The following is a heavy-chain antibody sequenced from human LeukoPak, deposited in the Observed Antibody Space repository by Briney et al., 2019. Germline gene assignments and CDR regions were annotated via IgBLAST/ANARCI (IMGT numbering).Heavy chain of an antibody. J-gene: IGHJ6*03. CDR2: ISSSGSTI. V-gene: IGHV3-48*03. CDR3: ARTPGYYYYYMDV. CDR1: GFTFSSYE. Sequence: GGSLRLSCAASGFTFSSYEMNWVRQAPGKGLEWVSYISSSGSTIYYADSVKGRFTISRDNAKNSLYLQMNSLRAEDTAVYYCARTPGYYYYYMDVWGKGTTVTVPS.